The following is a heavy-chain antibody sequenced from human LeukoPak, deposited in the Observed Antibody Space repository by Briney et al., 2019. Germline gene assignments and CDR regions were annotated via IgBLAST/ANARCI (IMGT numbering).Heavy chain of an antibody. CDR2: IKNRSDGGAT. J-gene: IGHJ4*02. V-gene: IGHV3-15*01. CDR3: TTVGSSWGFDY. CDR1: GFTFSAAW. D-gene: IGHD6-13*01. Sequence: GGSLRLSCAASGFTFSAAWMTSVRQTPGKGLECVGRIKNRSDGGATDYPTPVKGRFAISRDDSKNTLYLQMNSLTIEDTGVYYCTTVGSSWGFDYWGQGTLVTVSS.